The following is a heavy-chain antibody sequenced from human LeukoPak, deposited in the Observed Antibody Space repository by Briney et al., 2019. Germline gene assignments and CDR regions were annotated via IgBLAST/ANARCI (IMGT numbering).Heavy chain of an antibody. CDR1: GFTFSDYY. CDR2: ISSSGSTI. Sequence: GGSLRLSCAASGFTFSDYYMSWIRQAPGKGLKHISYISSSGSTIYYADSVKGRFTISRDNAKNSLYLQMNSLRAEDTAVYYCARGGTYYGSGSYLGYWGQGTLVTVSS. V-gene: IGHV3-11*01. D-gene: IGHD3-10*01. CDR3: ARGGTYYGSGSYLGY. J-gene: IGHJ4*02.